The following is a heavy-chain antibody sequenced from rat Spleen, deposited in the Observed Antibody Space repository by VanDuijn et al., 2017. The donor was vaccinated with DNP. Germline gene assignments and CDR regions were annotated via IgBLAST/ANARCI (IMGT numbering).Heavy chain of an antibody. CDR1: GFSVTSYS. CDR2: MWYDGDT. J-gene: IGHJ3*01. Sequence: QVQLKESGPGLVHPSETLSLTCTVSGFSVTSYSVSWVRQPSGKGPEWMGRMWYDGDTAYNSALKSRLSISRDTSKSQVFLKMNSPQTEDTAIYFCTRGSMMGIRGFAYWGQGTLVTVSS. V-gene: IGHV2-15*01. CDR3: TRGSMMGIRGFAY. D-gene: IGHD1-12*03.